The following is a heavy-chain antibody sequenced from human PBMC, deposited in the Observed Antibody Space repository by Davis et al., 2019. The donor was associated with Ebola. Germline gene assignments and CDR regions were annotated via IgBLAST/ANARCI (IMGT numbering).Heavy chain of an antibody. CDR3: TRVREGRGYVLPYDF. D-gene: IGHD3-22*01. Sequence: GGSLRLSCTRSGFAFRDYTLTWFRQAPGKGLEWISFMRSRAYAGTIKYAASVKGRFPVSRDDSENIAYLQMDSLRSDDTAVYYCTRVREGRGYVLPYDFWGQGTLVTVSS. CDR1: GFAFRDYT. J-gene: IGHJ4*02. V-gene: IGHV3-49*03. CDR2: MRSRAYAGTI.